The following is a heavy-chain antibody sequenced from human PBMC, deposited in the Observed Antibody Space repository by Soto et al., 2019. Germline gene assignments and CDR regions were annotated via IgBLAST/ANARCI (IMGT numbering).Heavy chain of an antibody. D-gene: IGHD3-3*01. CDR1: GFTFSNAW. J-gene: IGHJ6*03. Sequence: EVQLVESGGGLVKPGGSLRLSCAASGFTFSNAWMSWVRQAPGKGLEWIGRIKSRADGGTTDYAAPVKGRFTISRDDSKNTLYLQMNSLKTEDTAVYYCTTGYDFWSGYYPLNYYYYYMDVWGKGTTVTVSS. CDR3: TTGYDFWSGYYPLNYYYYYMDV. CDR2: IKSRADGGTT. V-gene: IGHV3-15*01.